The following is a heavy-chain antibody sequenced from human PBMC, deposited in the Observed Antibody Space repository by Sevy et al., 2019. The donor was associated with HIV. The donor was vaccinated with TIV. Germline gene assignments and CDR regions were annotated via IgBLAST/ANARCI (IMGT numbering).Heavy chain of an antibody. Sequence: KQSQTLSLTCAISGDSVSSNSAAWNWIRQSPSRGLEWLGRTYYRSKWYNDYAVSVKSRITINPDTSKNQFSLQLNSVSPEDTAVYYGARGFTMVKGADQSFDYWGQGTLGTVS. CDR2: TYYRSKWYN. J-gene: IGHJ4*02. CDR1: GDSVSSNSAA. V-gene: IGHV6-1*01. D-gene: IGHD3-10*01. CDR3: ARGFTMVKGADQSFDY.